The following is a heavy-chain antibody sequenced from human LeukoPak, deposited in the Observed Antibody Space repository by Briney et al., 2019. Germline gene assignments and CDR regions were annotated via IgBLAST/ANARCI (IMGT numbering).Heavy chain of an antibody. Sequence: PSETLSLTCTVSGGSISSRSHYWGWIRQPPGKGLEWIGSIYYSGTTYHSPSLKSRVTISVDTSKNQFSLKLSSVTAADTAVYYCATPAGPFGDYDNWGRGTLVIVAS. J-gene: IGHJ4*02. V-gene: IGHV4-39*01. CDR2: IYYSGTT. CDR1: GGSISSRSHY. CDR3: ATPAGPFGDYDN. D-gene: IGHD4-17*01.